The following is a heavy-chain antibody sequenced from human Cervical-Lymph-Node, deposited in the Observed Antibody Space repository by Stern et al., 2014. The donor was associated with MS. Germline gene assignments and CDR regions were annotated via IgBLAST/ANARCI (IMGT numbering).Heavy chain of an antibody. V-gene: IGHV5-51*01. CDR1: GYSFTANW. CDR3: ARDYGDYAFDY. Sequence: EVQLLQSGAEVKQPGESLKISCTGSGYSFTANWIAWVRQMPGNCLEGMGIIYPGASDAKSSPTFQSQVTISADKSISTAFLQWSSLKASDTAMYYCARDYGDYAFDYWGQGTLVTVSS. D-gene: IGHD4-17*01. CDR2: IYPGASDA. J-gene: IGHJ4*02.